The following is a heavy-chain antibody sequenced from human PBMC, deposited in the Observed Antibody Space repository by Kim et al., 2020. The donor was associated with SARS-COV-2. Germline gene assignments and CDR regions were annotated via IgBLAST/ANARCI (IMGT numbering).Heavy chain of an antibody. CDR2: ISGDGGST. CDR1: GFTFDDYA. V-gene: IGHV3-43*02. D-gene: IGHD1-26*01. CDR3: AKDVATGPEWELHTDY. J-gene: IGHJ4*02. Sequence: GGSLRLSCAASGFTFDDYAMHWVRQAPGKGLEWVSLISGDGGSTYYADSVKGRFTISRDNSKNSLYLQMNSLRTEDTALYYCAKDVATGPEWELHTDYWGQGTLVTVSS.